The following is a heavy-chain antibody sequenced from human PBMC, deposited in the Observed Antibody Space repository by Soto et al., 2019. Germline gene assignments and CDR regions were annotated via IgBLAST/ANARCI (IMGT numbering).Heavy chain of an antibody. V-gene: IGHV3-15*01. CDR1: GFTFSNAW. CDR2: IKSKTDGGTT. CDR3: TTRGRVQMVRGVNDY. D-gene: IGHD3-10*01. J-gene: IGHJ4*02. Sequence: AGGSLRLSCAASGFTFSNAWMSWVRQAPGKGLEWVGRIKSKTDGGTTDYAAPVKGRFTISRDDSKNTLYLQMNSLKTEDTAVYYCTTRGRVQMVRGVNDYWGQGTLVTVSS.